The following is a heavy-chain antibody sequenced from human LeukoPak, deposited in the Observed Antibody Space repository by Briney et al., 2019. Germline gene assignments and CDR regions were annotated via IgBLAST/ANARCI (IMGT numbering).Heavy chain of an antibody. D-gene: IGHD3-9*01. CDR1: GGSISSSSYY. CDR3: AEGTGYFDPFDY. J-gene: IGHJ4*02. Sequence: SETLSLTCTDSGGSISSSSYYWGWIRQPPGKGLEWIGSIYYSGSTYYNPSLKSRVTISVDTSKNQFSLKLSSVTAADTAVYYCAEGTGYFDPFDYWGQGTLVTVSS. CDR2: IYYSGST. V-gene: IGHV4-39*07.